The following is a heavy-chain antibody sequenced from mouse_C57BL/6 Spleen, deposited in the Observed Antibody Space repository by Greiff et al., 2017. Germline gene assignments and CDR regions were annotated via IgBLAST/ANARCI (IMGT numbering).Heavy chain of an antibody. CDR1: GYTFTDYN. CDR2: INPNNGGT. V-gene: IGHV1-22*01. Sequence: EVQLQQSGPELVKPGASVKMSCKASGYTFTDYNMHWVKQSHGKSLEWIGYINPNNGGTSYNQKFKGKATLTVNKSSSTAYMELRSLTSEDSAVYYCARKGGDGYYGYAMDYWGQGTSVTVSS. D-gene: IGHD2-3*01. J-gene: IGHJ4*01. CDR3: ARKGGDGYYGYAMDY.